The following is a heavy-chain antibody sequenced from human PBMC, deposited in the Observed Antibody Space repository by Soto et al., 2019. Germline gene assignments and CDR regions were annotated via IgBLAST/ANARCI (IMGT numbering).Heavy chain of an antibody. V-gene: IGHV3-30*18. CDR2: ISYDGSNK. CDR1: GFTFSSYG. D-gene: IGHD5-12*01. CDR3: AKDGVVGSGYAYGNWFDP. J-gene: IGHJ5*02. Sequence: QVQLVESGGGVVQPGRSLRLSCAASGFTFSSYGMHWVRQAPGKGLEWVAVISYDGSNKYYADSVKGRFTISRDNSKNTVYLQMNSRRAEDTAVYYCAKDGVVGSGYAYGNWFDPWGQGTLVTVSS.